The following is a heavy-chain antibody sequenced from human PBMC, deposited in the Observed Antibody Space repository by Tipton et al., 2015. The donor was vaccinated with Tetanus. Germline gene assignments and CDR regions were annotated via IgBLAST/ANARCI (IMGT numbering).Heavy chain of an antibody. D-gene: IGHD2-15*01. CDR3: AREAECSGGCCVSGDFDN. CDR2: SWNGGTDN. V-gene: IGHV3-33*01. CDR1: GFTFSSYG. J-gene: IGHJ4*02. Sequence: SLRLSCAASGFTFSSYGIHWVRQAPGKGLEWVAVSWNGGTDNYYADSVKGRFTISKDNSKNTLYLQMNSLRAEDTPVYYCAREAECSGGCCVSGDFDNWGQGTQVTVSS.